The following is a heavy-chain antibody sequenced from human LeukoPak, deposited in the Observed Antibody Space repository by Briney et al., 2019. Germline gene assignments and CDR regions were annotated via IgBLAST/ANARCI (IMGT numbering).Heavy chain of an antibody. CDR2: ISSSSGTI. CDR1: GFTFRSCA. Sequence: GGSLRLSCAASGFTFRSCAMNWVRQAPGKGLEWLSYISSSSGTIYYADSVKGRFTISRDNAKNSLYLQMNSLRAEDTAVYYCARGMFSYYGMDVWGQGTTVTVSS. V-gene: IGHV3-48*01. D-gene: IGHD3-10*02. CDR3: ARGMFSYYGMDV. J-gene: IGHJ6*02.